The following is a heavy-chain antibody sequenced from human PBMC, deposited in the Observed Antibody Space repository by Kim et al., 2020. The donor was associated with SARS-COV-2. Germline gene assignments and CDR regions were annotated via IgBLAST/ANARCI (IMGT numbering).Heavy chain of an antibody. J-gene: IGHJ6*02. CDR2: IYYSGST. V-gene: IGHV4-31*03. D-gene: IGHD3-22*01. CDR3: ARDHPSSGYYSYYYGMDV. CDR1: GGSISSGGYY. Sequence: SETLSLTCTVSGGSISSGGYYWSWIRQHPGKGLEWIGYIYYSGSTYYNPSLKSRVTISVDTSKNQFSLKLSSVTAADTAVYYCARDHPSSGYYSYYYGMDVWGQGTTVTVSS.